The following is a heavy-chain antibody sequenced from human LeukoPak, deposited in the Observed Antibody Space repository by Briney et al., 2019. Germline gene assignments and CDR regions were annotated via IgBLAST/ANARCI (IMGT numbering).Heavy chain of an antibody. J-gene: IGHJ4*02. V-gene: IGHV4-34*01. CDR2: INHSGST. CDR3: ARGTHVDTAMVTPYFDY. D-gene: IGHD5-18*01. CDR1: GGSFSGYY. Sequence: PSETLSLTCAVYGGSFSGYYWSWIRQPPGKGLEWIGEINHSGSTNYNPSLKSRVTISVDTSKSQFSLKLSSVTAADTAVYYCARGTHVDTAMVTPYFDYWGQGTLVTVSS.